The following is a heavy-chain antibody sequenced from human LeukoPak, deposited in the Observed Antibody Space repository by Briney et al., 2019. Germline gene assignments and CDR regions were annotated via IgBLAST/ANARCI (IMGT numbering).Heavy chain of an antibody. D-gene: IGHD4-17*01. CDR3: ARAPHYGDYGVFFDY. V-gene: IGHV3-33*01. CDR2: IWYDGSNK. CDR1: GFTFSSYG. Sequence: PGRSLRLSCAASGFTFSSYGMHWVRQAPGKGLEWVAVIWYDGSNKYYADSVKGRFTISRDNSKNTLYLQMNSLRAEDTAVYYCARAPHYGDYGVFFDYWGQGTLVTVSS. J-gene: IGHJ4*02.